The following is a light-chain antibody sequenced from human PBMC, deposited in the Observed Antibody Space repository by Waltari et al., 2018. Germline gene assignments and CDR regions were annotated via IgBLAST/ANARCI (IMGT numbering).Light chain of an antibody. V-gene: IGLV4-69*01. Sequence: QLVLTQSPSASASLGASVKLTCTLSSGHSTYAIAWHQQQPEKGPRYLMKLNTDGSHNEGDGIPDRFSGSSSGAERYLTISSLQSEDEADYYCQTWDTDSYVIFG. CDR1: SGHSTYA. J-gene: IGLJ2*01. CDR2: LNTDGSH. CDR3: QTWDTDSYVI.